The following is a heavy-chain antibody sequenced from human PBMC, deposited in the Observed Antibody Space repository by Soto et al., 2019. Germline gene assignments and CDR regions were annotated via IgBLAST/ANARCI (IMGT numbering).Heavy chain of an antibody. CDR3: AKGGSSSWYFDY. CDR2: ISYDGSNK. D-gene: IGHD6-13*01. CDR1: GFTFSSYG. V-gene: IGHV3-30*18. J-gene: IGHJ4*02. Sequence: QVQLVESGGGVVQPGRSLRLSCAASGFTFSSYGMHWVRQAPGKGLEWVAVISYDGSNKYYADSVKGRFTISRDNSKNTLYLQMNSLRAEDTAVYYCAKGGSSSWYFDYWGQGTLVTVSS.